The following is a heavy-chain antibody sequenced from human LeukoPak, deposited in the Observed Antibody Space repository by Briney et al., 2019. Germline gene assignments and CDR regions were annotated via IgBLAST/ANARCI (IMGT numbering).Heavy chain of an antibody. CDR1: GGTFSSYA. D-gene: IGHD4-17*01. CDR3: AREPDYGDPEDYYGMDV. Sequence: SVKVSCKASGGTFSSYAISWVRRAPGQGLEWMGRIIPILGIANYAQKFQGRVTITADKSTSTAYMELSSLRSEDTAVYYCAREPDYGDPEDYYGMDVWGQGTTVTVSS. V-gene: IGHV1-69*04. J-gene: IGHJ6*02. CDR2: IIPILGIA.